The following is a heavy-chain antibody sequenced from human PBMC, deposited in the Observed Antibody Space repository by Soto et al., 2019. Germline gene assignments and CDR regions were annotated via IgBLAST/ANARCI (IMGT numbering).Heavy chain of an antibody. CDR1: GDTTSTGGYS. D-gene: IGHD3-22*01. CDR2: TYHSGNP. Sequence: SETLSLSCGVSGDTTSTGGYSWAWIRQPPGKALEWIGHTYHSGNPYYNPSLKSRVTISVDTSKNQFSLRLSSVTAADTAVYYGAREDSSGYKFFDYWGQGTLVTVSS. CDR3: AREDSSGYKFFDY. J-gene: IGHJ4*02. V-gene: IGHV4-30-2*01.